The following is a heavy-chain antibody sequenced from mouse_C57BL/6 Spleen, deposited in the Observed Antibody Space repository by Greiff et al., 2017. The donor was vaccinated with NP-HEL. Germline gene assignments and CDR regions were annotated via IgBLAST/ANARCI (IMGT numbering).Heavy chain of an antibody. CDR1: GYTFTSYW. V-gene: IGHV1-50*01. D-gene: IGHD1-1*01. J-gene: IGHJ2*01. Sequence: QVQLQQPGAELVKPGASVKLSCKASGYTFTSYWMQWVKQRPGQGLEWIGEIDPSDSYTNYNQKFKGKATLTVDTSSSTAYMQLSSLTSEDSAVYYCARSYYYGSSYYLDYWGQGTTLTVSS. CDR2: IDPSDSYT. CDR3: ARSYYYGSSYYLDY.